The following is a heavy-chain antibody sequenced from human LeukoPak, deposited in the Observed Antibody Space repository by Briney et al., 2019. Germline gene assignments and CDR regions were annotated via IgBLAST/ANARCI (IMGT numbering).Heavy chain of an antibody. CDR1: GFTFSSYW. CDR2: INSDGSST. V-gene: IGHV3-74*01. J-gene: IGHJ4*02. CDR3: ARARYSSSWFRFDY. D-gene: IGHD6-13*01. Sequence: QPGGSLRLSCAASGFTFSSYWMHWVRQAPGKGLVWVSHINSDGSSTSYADSVKGRFTISRDNAKNTLYLQMNSLRDEDTAVYYCARARYSSSWFRFDYWGQGTLVTVSS.